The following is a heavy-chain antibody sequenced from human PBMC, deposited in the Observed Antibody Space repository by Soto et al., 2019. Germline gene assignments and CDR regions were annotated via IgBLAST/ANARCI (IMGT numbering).Heavy chain of an antibody. J-gene: IGHJ5*02. Sequence: SETLSLTCAVYGGSFSGYYWSWIRQPPGKGLEWIGEINHSGSTNYNPSLKSRVTISVDTSKNQFSLKLSSVTAADTAVYYCARGASIAAACNLYEYWFAPWGQGTLVTVSS. CDR2: INHSGST. V-gene: IGHV4-34*01. D-gene: IGHD6-13*01. CDR1: GGSFSGYY. CDR3: ARGASIAAACNLYEYWFAP.